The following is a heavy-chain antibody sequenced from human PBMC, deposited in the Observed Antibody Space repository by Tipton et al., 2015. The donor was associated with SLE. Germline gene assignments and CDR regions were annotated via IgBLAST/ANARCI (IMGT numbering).Heavy chain of an antibody. Sequence: SLRLSCEASGFTVSRSYMSWVRRAPGKGLEWVSIIYSAGNTFYVDSVKGRFTISRDNSKNTLNLQMNSLRVEDTAVYYCVRDGPSGSYSDYWGQGTLVTVSS. V-gene: IGHV3-66*02. CDR2: IYSAGNT. CDR1: GFTVSRSY. J-gene: IGHJ4*02. CDR3: VRDGPSGSYSDY. D-gene: IGHD1-26*01.